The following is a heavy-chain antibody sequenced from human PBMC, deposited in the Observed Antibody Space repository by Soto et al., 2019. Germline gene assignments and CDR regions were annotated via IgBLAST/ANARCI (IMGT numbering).Heavy chain of an antibody. CDR2: IYPGDSDT. CDR3: ARHPTNTVTHYYYGMDV. J-gene: IGHJ6*02. CDR1: GYSFTSYW. V-gene: IGHV5-51*01. Sequence: GKSLKISCKGSGYSFTSYWIGWVRQMRGKGLEWMGIIYPGDSDTRYSPSFQGQVTISADKSISTAYLQWSGLKASDTAMYYCARHPTNTVTHYYYGMDVWGQGTTVTVSS. D-gene: IGHD4-4*01.